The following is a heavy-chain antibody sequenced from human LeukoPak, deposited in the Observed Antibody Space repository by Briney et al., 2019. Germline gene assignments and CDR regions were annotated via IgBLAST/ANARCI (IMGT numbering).Heavy chain of an antibody. D-gene: IGHD2-2*03. Sequence: SETLSLTCAVYGGSFSGYYWSWTRQPPGKGLEWIGEINHSGSTNYNPSLKSRVTISVDTSKNQFSLKLSSVTAADTAVYYCARESGGYCSSTSCYEDAFDIWGQGTMVTVSS. CDR3: ARESGGYCSSTSCYEDAFDI. CDR2: INHSGST. J-gene: IGHJ3*02. CDR1: GGSFSGYY. V-gene: IGHV4-34*01.